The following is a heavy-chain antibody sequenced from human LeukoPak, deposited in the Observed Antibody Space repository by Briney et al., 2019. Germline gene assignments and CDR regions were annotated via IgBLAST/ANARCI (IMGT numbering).Heavy chain of an antibody. J-gene: IGHJ4*02. CDR2: INPNSGGT. V-gene: IGHV1-2*06. CDR1: GYTFTSNY. CDR3: ARDRAMDY. Sequence: GASVKVSCKASGYTFTSNYIHWVRQAPGQGLEWMGRINPNSGGTDYAQKFQGRVTMTRDTSINTAYMELSRLRSDDTAVYYCARDRAMDYWGQGTLVTVSS.